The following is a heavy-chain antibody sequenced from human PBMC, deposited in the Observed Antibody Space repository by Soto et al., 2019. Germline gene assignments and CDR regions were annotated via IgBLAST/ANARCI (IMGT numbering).Heavy chain of an antibody. D-gene: IGHD3-10*01. CDR2: TIPVFNTA. Sequence: QVQLEQSGAEVKKPGSSVKVSCKASGGTLSDHGVAWLRQAPGQGLEWMGGTIPVFNTAKYAQKFQGRVTVTANKFTNIAYMELSSLRSEDTAFYFVARGVYGSGNYYTGPSAFDIWGQGTMVIVYS. CDR1: GGTLSDHG. CDR3: ARGVYGSGNYYTGPSAFDI. J-gene: IGHJ3*02. V-gene: IGHV1-69*06.